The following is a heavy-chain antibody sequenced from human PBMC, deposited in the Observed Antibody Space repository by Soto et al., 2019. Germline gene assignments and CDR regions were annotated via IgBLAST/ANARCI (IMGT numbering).Heavy chain of an antibody. Sequence: SETLSLTCTVSGGSISSYYWSWIRQPPGKGLEWIGYIYHSGSTNYNPSLKSRVTISVDTSKNQFSLKLSSVTAADTAVYYCARDGRYAPFDYWGQGTLVTVSS. J-gene: IGHJ4*02. CDR1: GGSISSYY. D-gene: IGHD3-9*01. CDR2: IYHSGST. V-gene: IGHV4-59*01. CDR3: ARDGRYAPFDY.